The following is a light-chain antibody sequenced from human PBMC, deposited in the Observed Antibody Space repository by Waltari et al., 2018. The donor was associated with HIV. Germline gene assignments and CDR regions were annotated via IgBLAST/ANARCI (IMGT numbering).Light chain of an antibody. CDR2: RTN. J-gene: IGLJ3*02. Sequence: QSVLTQPPSASGTPGQRVTISCSGSSSNIGSNYVYWYQQLPGTAPKLLIYRTNQRPSGVPDRFSGSKSGTSASLAITGLRSEDEADYYCAAWDDGLSGPVFGGGTKRTVL. V-gene: IGLV1-47*01. CDR1: SSNIGSNY. CDR3: AAWDDGLSGPV.